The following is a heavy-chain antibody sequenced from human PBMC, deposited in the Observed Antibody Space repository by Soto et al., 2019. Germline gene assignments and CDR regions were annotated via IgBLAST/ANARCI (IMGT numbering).Heavy chain of an antibody. CDR2: IYYSGST. CDR1: GGSISSGGYY. Sequence: PSETLSLTCTVSGGSISSGGYYWNWIRQHPGKGLEWIGYIYYSGSTYYNPSLKSRVTISVDTSKNQFSLKLSSVTAADTAVYYCATGADYDILSGPTDYYYYGMDVWGQGTTVTVSS. J-gene: IGHJ6*02. V-gene: IGHV4-31*03. D-gene: IGHD3-9*01. CDR3: ATGADYDILSGPTDYYYYGMDV.